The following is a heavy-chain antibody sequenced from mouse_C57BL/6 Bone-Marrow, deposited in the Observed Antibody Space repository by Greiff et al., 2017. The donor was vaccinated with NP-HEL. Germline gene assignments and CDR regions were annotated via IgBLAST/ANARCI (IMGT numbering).Heavy chain of an antibody. V-gene: IGHV1-50*01. CDR1: GYTFTSYW. CDR3: ARLGRDSNYGY. J-gene: IGHJ2*01. D-gene: IGHD2-5*01. CDR2: IDPSDSYT. Sequence: QVQLQQPGAELVKPGASVKLSCKASGYTFTSYWMQWVKQRPGQGLEWIGEIDPSDSYTNYNQKFKGKATLTVDTSSSTAYMQLSSLTSEDSAVYYCARLGRDSNYGYWGQGTTLTVSS.